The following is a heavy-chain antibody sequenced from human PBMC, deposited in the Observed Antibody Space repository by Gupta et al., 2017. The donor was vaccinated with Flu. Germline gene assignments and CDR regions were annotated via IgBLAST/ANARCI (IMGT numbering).Heavy chain of an antibody. J-gene: IGHJ6*02. CDR3: ARATTAKAYYYYGMDV. CDR1: GFPFIYHS. Sequence: VQLVESGGGLVQPGGSRRLSRASSGFPFIYHSLAWVRKDPGKGLEWVGRTRSKANSYTTEYAASVKGRFTISRDDSKNSLYLQMKSLKTENTAVYYCARATTAKAYYYYGMDVWGQGTTVTVSS. CDR2: TRSKANSYTT. V-gene: IGHV3-72*01. D-gene: IGHD1-1*01.